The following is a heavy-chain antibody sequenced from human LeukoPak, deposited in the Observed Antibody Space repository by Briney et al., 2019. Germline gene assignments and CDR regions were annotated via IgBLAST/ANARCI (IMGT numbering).Heavy chain of an antibody. CDR1: GYTFTSYY. CDR2: INPSGGST. Sequence: ASVKVSCKASGYTFTSYYMHWVRQAPGQGLEWMGIINPSGGSTSYAQKFQGRVTMTGDTSLSTAYMELSRLRSDDTAVYYCARVLHGSGYCYFDYWGQGTLVTVSS. V-gene: IGHV1-46*01. CDR3: ARVLHGSGYCYFDY. J-gene: IGHJ4*02. D-gene: IGHD3-10*01.